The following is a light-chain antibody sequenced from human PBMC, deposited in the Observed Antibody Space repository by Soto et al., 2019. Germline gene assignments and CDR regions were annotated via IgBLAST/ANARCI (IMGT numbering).Light chain of an antibody. V-gene: IGKV1-39*01. CDR1: QSINSH. Sequence: DIQMTQSPSSLSASVGDRVTLTCRASQSINSHLNWYQQKPGKPPKLLIHTTSSLQSGVPSRFSGSGAGTEFTLTIITLQPEDFSTYYCQQCDSTPQTFGGGTKVEI. J-gene: IGKJ4*01. CDR2: TTS. CDR3: QQCDSTPQT.